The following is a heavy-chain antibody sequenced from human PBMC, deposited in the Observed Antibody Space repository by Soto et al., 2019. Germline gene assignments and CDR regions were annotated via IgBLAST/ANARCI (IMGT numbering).Heavy chain of an antibody. CDR1: GGSISSGGYY. J-gene: IGHJ4*02. CDR2: IYYSGST. CDR3: ARGGCSSTSCYSGISGVGETDY. Sequence: QVQLQESGPGLVKPSQTLSLTCTVSGGSISSGGYYWTWIRQHPGKGLEWIGYIYYSGSTYYNPSLKSRVTISVDTSKNQFSLRLSSVTAADTAVYYCARGGCSSTSCYSGISGVGETDYWGQGTLVTVSS. V-gene: IGHV4-31*03. D-gene: IGHD2-2*01.